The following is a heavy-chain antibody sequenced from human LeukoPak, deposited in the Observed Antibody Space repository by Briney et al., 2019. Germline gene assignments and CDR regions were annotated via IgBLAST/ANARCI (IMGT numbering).Heavy chain of an antibody. Sequence: GGSLRLSCATSGFTFGSYAMSWVRQAPGKGLEWVSTISPSGGVTFYSDSVRGRFTISRDYSKDTLFLQMNSLRAEDTALYYCAKAHVPTMIRGVVSSDWGQGTLVTVSS. V-gene: IGHV3-23*01. J-gene: IGHJ4*02. D-gene: IGHD3-10*01. CDR2: ISPSGGVT. CDR3: AKAHVPTMIRGVVSSD. CDR1: GFTFGSYA.